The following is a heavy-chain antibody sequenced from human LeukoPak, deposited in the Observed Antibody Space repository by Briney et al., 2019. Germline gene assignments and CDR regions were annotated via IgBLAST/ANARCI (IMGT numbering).Heavy chain of an antibody. CDR3: ARAIGAAAGTVDY. CDR2: ISSSSSYI. D-gene: IGHD6-13*01. V-gene: IGHV3-21*01. CDR1: GFTFSSYS. Sequence: RPGGSLRLSCVASGFTFSSYSMKWVRQAPGKGLEWVSSISSSSSYIDYADSVKGRFTISRDNAKNSLYLQMNSLRAEDTAVYYCARAIGAAAGTVDYWGQGTLVTVSS. J-gene: IGHJ4*02.